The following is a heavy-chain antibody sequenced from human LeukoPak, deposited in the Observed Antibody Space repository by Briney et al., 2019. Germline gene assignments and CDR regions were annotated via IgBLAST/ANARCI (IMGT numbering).Heavy chain of an antibody. J-gene: IGHJ5*02. CDR2: IYYSGST. CDR1: GGSISSYY. V-gene: IGHV4-59*01. Sequence: SETLSLTCTVSGGSISSYYWSWIRQPSGKGLEWIGYIYYSGSTNYNPSLKSRVTISVDTSKNQFSLKLSSVTAADTAVYYCARVAPYCSSTSCYAGGGWFDPWGQGTLVTVSS. D-gene: IGHD2-2*01. CDR3: ARVAPYCSSTSCYAGGGWFDP.